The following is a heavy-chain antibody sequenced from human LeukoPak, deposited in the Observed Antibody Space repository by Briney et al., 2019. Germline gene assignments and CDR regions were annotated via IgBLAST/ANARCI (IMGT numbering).Heavy chain of an antibody. CDR1: GFTFYMYA. CDR3: AKDRPNFHENSGHYYRRDGDS. Sequence: GGSLRLSCQASGFTFYMYAMSWVRQAPGKGLEWVASMCGSAGCTFYPDSVKGRFTISRDNSKNVLYLRMNSLTAEDTAIYYCAKDRPNFHENSGHYYRRDGDSWGQGTLVTVSS. J-gene: IGHJ5*01. V-gene: IGHV3-23*01. D-gene: IGHD3-22*01. CDR2: MCGSAGCT.